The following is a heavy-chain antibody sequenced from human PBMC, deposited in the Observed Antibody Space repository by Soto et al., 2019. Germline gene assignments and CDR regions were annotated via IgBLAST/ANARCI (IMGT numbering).Heavy chain of an antibody. D-gene: IGHD6-19*01. J-gene: IGHJ4*02. CDR1: GYTFTSYA. V-gene: IGHV1-3*05. CDR2: INAGNGNT. Sequence: QVQLVQSGAEEKKPGASVKVSCKASGYTFTSYAMHWVRQAPGQRLEWMGWINAGNGNTKYSQKFQGRVTITRDTSASTAYMEVSSLRSEDTAVDYCARGSGWYPPFDYWGQGTLVTVSS. CDR3: ARGSGWYPPFDY.